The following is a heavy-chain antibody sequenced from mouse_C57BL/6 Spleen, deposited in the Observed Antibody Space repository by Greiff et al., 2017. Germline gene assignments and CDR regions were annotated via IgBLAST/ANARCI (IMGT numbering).Heavy chain of an antibody. CDR3: ARTDYAFRAMDY. J-gene: IGHJ4*01. CDR2: IWTGGGT. D-gene: IGHD1-1*01. Sequence: VKLVESGPGLVAPSQCLSITCTVSGFSLTSYAISWVRQPPGKGLEWLGVIWTGGGTNYNSPLKSRLSISTDNSKSQVFLKMNSLQTDDTARYYCARTDYAFRAMDYWGQGTSVTVSS. V-gene: IGHV2-9-1*01. CDR1: GFSLTSYA.